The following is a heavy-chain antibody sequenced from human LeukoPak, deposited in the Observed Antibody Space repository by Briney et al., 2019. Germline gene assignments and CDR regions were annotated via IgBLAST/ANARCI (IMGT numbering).Heavy chain of an antibody. CDR1: GFTFSDHY. CDR2: ISSSSSYT. Sequence: GGSLRLSCAASGFTFSDHYMSWIRQAPGKGLEWVSFISSSSSYTNYADSVKARFTISRDNSKNSVYLQMNSLRAEDTAPYYCARVGLIHSSGWSDYWGQGTLVTVSS. D-gene: IGHD6-19*01. J-gene: IGHJ4*02. V-gene: IGHV3-11*06. CDR3: ARVGLIHSSGWSDY.